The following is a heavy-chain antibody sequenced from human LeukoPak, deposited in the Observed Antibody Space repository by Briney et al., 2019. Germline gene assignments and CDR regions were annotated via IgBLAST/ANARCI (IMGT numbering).Heavy chain of an antibody. V-gene: IGHV3-23*01. J-gene: IGHJ3*02. Sequence: GGSLRLSCAASGFTFSSYALNWVCQAPGKGLEWVSGISGSGGTTYYADSVKGRFTISRDNAKNSLYLQMNSLRAEDTAVYYCARDGYDYVWGSYRPVSVAFDIWGQGTMVTVSS. D-gene: IGHD3-16*02. CDR1: GFTFSSYA. CDR2: ISGSGGTT. CDR3: ARDGYDYVWGSYRPVSVAFDI.